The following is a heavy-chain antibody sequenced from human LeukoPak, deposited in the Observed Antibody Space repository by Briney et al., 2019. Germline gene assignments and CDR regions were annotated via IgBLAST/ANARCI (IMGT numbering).Heavy chain of an antibody. CDR2: IYHSGST. V-gene: IGHV4-38-2*01. Sequence: PSETLSLTCAVSGYSISSGYNCGWIRQPPGKGLEWIGSIYHSGSTYYNPSLKSRVTISLDTSMNQFSLKLSSVTAADTAVYYCARRTSGWYIDYWGQGTLVTVSS. D-gene: IGHD6-19*01. CDR1: GYSISSGYN. CDR3: ARRTSGWYIDY. J-gene: IGHJ4*02.